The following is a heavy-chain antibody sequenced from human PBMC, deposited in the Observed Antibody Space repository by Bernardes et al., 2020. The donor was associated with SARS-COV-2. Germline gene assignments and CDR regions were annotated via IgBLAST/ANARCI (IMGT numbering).Heavy chain of an antibody. CDR2: IRQDVRAT. V-gene: IGHV3-7*01. D-gene: IGHD3-10*01. CDR3: AGWNYCFDC. CDR1: GFTGSNSV. J-gene: IGHJ1*01. Sequence: GGSLRLSCAASGFTGSNSVMCWVRQAPGKGLEWVANIRQDVRATSYGDSVKSRFTISRDNTKNSLYLQMNSLRAEDTAVYYCAGWNYCFDCWGQGALATVAS.